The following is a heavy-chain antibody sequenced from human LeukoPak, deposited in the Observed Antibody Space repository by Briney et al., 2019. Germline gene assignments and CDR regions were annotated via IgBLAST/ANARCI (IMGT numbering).Heavy chain of an antibody. CDR3: ARVDTMVRGYCYYYYYYMGV. D-gene: IGHD3-10*01. CDR2: IYYSGST. Sequence: PSETLSLTCTVSGGSISSSSYYWGWIRQPPGKGLEWIGSIYYSGSTYYNPSLKSLVTISVDTSKNPFSLKLSSVTAADTAVYYCARVDTMVRGYCYYYYYYMGVWGKGTTVTVSS. J-gene: IGHJ6*03. CDR1: GGSISSSSYY. V-gene: IGHV4-39*07.